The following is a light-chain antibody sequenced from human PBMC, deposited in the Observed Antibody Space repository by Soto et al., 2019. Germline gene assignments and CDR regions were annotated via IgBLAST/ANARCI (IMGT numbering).Light chain of an antibody. CDR1: QSISSW. CDR2: DAS. Sequence: DIQMTQSPSTLSASVGDRVTITCRASQSISSWLAWYQQKPGKAPKLLIYDASSLESGVLSRFSGSGSGTEFTLTISSLQPDDFATYYCQQYNSYSLTFGQGTKVDI. J-gene: IGKJ1*01. V-gene: IGKV1-5*01. CDR3: QQYNSYSLT.